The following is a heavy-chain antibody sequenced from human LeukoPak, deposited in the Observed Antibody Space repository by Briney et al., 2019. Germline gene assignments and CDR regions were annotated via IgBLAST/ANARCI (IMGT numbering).Heavy chain of an antibody. CDR3: ARESGYRAYDPYFDY. V-gene: IGHV1-46*01. CDR1: GYTFTDYH. D-gene: IGHD5-12*01. J-gene: IGHJ4*02. CDR2: INPSGGST. Sequence: ASVKVSCKASGYTFTDYHMHWVRQAPGQGLEWMGIINPSGGSTSYAQKFQGRVTVTRDTSTSTVYMELSSLRPEDTAVYYCARESGYRAYDPYFDYWGQGTLVTVSS.